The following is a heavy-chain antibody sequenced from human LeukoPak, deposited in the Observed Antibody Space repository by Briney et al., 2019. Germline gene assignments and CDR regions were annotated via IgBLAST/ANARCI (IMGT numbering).Heavy chain of an antibody. D-gene: IGHD3-10*01. CDR2: IYYSGST. V-gene: IGHV4-59*08. J-gene: IGHJ6*02. CDR3: ARLPLFGELELYYYYGMDV. CDR1: GGSISSYY. Sequence: PSENLSLTCTVSGGSISSYYWSWIRQPPGKGLEWIGYIYYSGSTNYNPSLKSRVTISVDTSKNQFSLKLSSVTAADTAVYYCARLPLFGELELYYYYGMDVWGQGTTVTVSS.